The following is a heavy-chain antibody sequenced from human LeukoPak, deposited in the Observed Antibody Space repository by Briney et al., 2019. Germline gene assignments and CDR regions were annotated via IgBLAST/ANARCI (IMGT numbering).Heavy chain of an antibody. D-gene: IGHD2-2*01. CDR1: GFALETYW. CDR3: ARDAPFTPGGDC. J-gene: IGHJ4*02. Sequence: PGGSLRLSCVASGFALETYWMSWVRQAPEKGLEWVANIKQDGNTKYYADSVKGRFTISRDNAKNSLYPQMDSLRVEDTAVYYCARDAPFTPGGDCWGQGSLVTVSS. CDR2: IKQDGNTK. V-gene: IGHV3-7*03.